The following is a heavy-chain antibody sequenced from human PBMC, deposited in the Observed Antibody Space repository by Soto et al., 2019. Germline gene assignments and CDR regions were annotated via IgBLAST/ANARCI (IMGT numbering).Heavy chain of an antibody. CDR1: GFSLSTSGVG. V-gene: IGHV2-5*02. CDR2: IFWDDDK. D-gene: IGHD5-18*01. Sequence: SGPTLVNPTQTLTLTCTFSGFSLSTSGVGVGWIRQPPGKALEWLGIIFWDDDKRYRPSLKSRVTITKDTSKNQLVLIMTNMDPVDTATYYCAHLPWKQLWPRAPVVNWGQGTPVTVSS. J-gene: IGHJ4*02. CDR3: AHLPWKQLWPRAPVVN.